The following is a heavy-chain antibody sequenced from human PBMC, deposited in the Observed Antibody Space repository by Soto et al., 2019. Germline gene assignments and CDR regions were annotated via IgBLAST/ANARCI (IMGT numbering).Heavy chain of an antibody. CDR2: IKQDGSEK. D-gene: IGHD4-4*01. Sequence: GGSLRLSCAASGFTFSSYWMSWVRQAPGKGLEWVANIKQDGSEKYYVDSVKGRFTISRDNAKNSLYLQMNSLRAEDTAVYYCARSNTVTTTGDLGYWGQGTLVTVSS. V-gene: IGHV3-7*01. J-gene: IGHJ4*02. CDR3: ARSNTVTTTGDLGY. CDR1: GFTFSSYW.